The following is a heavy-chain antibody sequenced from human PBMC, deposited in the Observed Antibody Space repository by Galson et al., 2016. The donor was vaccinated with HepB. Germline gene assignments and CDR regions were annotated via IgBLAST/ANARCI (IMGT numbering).Heavy chain of an antibody. J-gene: IGHJ4*02. CDR2: INYSGNT. CDR1: GGSISSSYYY. D-gene: IGHD7-27*01. V-gene: IGHV4-39*01. CDR3: ASQGGANWGKMGH. Sequence: SETLSLTCTVSGGSISSSYYYWGWIRQAPGKGLEWIASINYSGNTYYSASLKSRVTISVDTSKNQFSLKLSSVTAADTFVYYCASQGGANWGKMGHWGQGTLVTVSS.